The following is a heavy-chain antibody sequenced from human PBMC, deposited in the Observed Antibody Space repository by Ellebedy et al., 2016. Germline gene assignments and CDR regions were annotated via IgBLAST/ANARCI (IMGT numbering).Heavy chain of an antibody. Sequence: GGSLRLSCAASGFSYSTYWMSWVRQAPGKGLEWVANIKQDGSEKYYVDSVKGRFTISRDNAKDSLYLQMSSLRAEDTALYYCARDGYAYATDVWGQGTTVTVSS. J-gene: IGHJ6*02. CDR3: ARDGYAYATDV. CDR1: GFSYSTYW. D-gene: IGHD5-18*01. V-gene: IGHV3-7*01. CDR2: IKQDGSEK.